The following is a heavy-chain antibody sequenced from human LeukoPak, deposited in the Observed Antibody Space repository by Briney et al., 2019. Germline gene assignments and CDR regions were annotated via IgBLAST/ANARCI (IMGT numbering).Heavy chain of an antibody. D-gene: IGHD3-10*01. Sequence: SVKVSCKASGGTFSSYAISWVRQAPGQGLEWMGGIIPILGTANYAQKFQGRVTITADKSTSTAYMELSSLRSEDTAVYYCARGTHGSGSYNYWGQGTLVTVSS. CDR2: IIPILGTA. CDR3: ARGTHGSGSYNY. J-gene: IGHJ4*02. V-gene: IGHV1-69*10. CDR1: GGTFSSYA.